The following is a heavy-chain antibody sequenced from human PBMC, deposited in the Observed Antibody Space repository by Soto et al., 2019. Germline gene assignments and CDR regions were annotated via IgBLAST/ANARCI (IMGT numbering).Heavy chain of an antibody. D-gene: IGHD6-19*01. Sequence: GGSLILSCAASGFTFSSYAMHWVRQAPGKGLEWVAVISYDGSNKYYADSVKGRFTISRDNSKNTLYLQMNSLRAEDTAVYYCARDRGFMRIAVAGPNYYYYGMDVWGQGTTVTVSS. CDR1: GFTFSSYA. V-gene: IGHV3-30-3*01. CDR3: ARDRGFMRIAVAGPNYYYYGMDV. J-gene: IGHJ6*02. CDR2: ISYDGSNK.